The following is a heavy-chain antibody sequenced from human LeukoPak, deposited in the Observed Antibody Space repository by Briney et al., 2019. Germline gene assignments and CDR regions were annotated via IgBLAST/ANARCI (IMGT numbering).Heavy chain of an antibody. J-gene: IGHJ6*02. V-gene: IGHV3-11*01. CDR3: AVGPFDSDYYYYGMDV. Sequence: PGGSLRLSCAASGFTFRDYYMSWIRQAPGKGLEWVSYISSSGSTIYYADSVKGRFTISRDNAKNSLYLQMNSLRAEDTAVYYCAVGPFDSDYYYYGMDVWGQGTTVTVSS. D-gene: IGHD3-9*01. CDR1: GFTFRDYY. CDR2: ISSSGSTI.